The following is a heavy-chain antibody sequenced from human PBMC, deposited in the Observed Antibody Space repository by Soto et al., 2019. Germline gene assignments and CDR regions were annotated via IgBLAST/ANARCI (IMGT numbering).Heavy chain of an antibody. CDR1: GGSFSGYY. CDR2: INHSGSS. CDR3: ARVSLGSAYDPGYYFYYTDV. D-gene: IGHD5-12*01. V-gene: IGHV4-34*01. Sequence: SETLSLTCAVYGGSFSGYYWTWIRQSPGAGLQWIGEINHSGSSNYDPSLMSRVSISVDMSRNQFSLKLNSVTAADTAVYYCARVSLGSAYDPGYYFYYTDVWGKGTTVTVSS. J-gene: IGHJ6*03.